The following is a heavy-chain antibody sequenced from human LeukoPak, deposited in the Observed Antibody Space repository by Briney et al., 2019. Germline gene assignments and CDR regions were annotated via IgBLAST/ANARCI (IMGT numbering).Heavy chain of an antibody. CDR1: GFTFSNFW. J-gene: IGHJ4*02. CDR2: IKEDGTET. CDR3: AKEGRSLQTY. D-gene: IGHD5-24*01. Sequence: SGGSLRLSCAASGFTFSNFWMSWVRLAPGKGLEWVANIKEDGTETYYVDSVKGRFTISRDNAKNSLYLQMNSLRVEDTAVYYCAKEGRSLQTYWGQGTLVTVSS. V-gene: IGHV3-7*03.